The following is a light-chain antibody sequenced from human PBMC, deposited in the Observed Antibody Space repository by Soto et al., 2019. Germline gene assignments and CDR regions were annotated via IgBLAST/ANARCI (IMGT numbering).Light chain of an antibody. CDR3: QQYNSYWT. J-gene: IGKJ1*01. Sequence: DIRMTQSPSTLLASVGDRVTITGRASQSISSWLAWYQQKPGKAPKLLIYDASSLESGVPSRFSGSGSGTEFTLTISSLQPDDFATYYCQQYNSYWTFGQGTKVEIK. V-gene: IGKV1-5*01. CDR2: DAS. CDR1: QSISSW.